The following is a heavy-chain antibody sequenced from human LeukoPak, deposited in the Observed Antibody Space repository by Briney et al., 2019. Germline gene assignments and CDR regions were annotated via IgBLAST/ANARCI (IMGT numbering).Heavy chain of an antibody. Sequence: PGGSLRLSCAGSGFTFSTYSMNWVRQAPGRGLEWVSCIGFSTTYIHYADSVKGRFTVTRDNAKGSVSLQMNSLRAEDTAVYYCARDINSVAFDMWGQGTVVTVSS. CDR3: ARDINSVAFDM. V-gene: IGHV3-21*01. CDR1: GFTFSTYS. J-gene: IGHJ3*02. CDR2: IGFSTTYI. D-gene: IGHD1-1*01.